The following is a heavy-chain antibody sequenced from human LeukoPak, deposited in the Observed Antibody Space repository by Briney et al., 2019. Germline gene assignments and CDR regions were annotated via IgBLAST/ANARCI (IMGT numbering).Heavy chain of an antibody. D-gene: IGHD2-21*02. J-gene: IGHJ5*02. V-gene: IGHV1-18*01. CDR3: ARTYCGGDCYSSRGWFDT. CDR1: GYTFTSYG. Sequence: AASVKVSCKASGYTFTSYGISWVRQAPGQGLEWMGWISAYNGNTNYAQKLQGRVTMTTDTSTSTAYMELRSLRSDDTAVYYCARTYCGGDCYSSRGWFDTWGQGTLVTVSS. CDR2: ISAYNGNT.